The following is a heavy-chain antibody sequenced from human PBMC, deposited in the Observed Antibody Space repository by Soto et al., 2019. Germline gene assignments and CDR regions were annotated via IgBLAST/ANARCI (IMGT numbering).Heavy chain of an antibody. V-gene: IGHV3-23*01. CDR3: ARRSSSWYFDY. D-gene: IGHD6-13*01. CDR1: GFTFSSYA. Sequence: DVQLLESGGGLVQPGGSLRLSCAASGFTFSSYAMNWVRQAPGKGLEWVSVISGSDGSTYYADSVKGRFTISRDNSKNTLNLQTNSLRAEDTAVYYCARRSSSWYFDYWGQGTLVTVSS. J-gene: IGHJ4*02. CDR2: ISGSDGST.